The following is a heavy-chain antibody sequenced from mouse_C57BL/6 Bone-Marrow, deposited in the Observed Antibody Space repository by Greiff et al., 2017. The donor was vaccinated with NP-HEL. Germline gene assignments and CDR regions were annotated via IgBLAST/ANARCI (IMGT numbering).Heavy chain of an antibody. CDR1: GFSFNTYA. Sequence: EVKLMESGGGLVQPKGSLKLSCAASGFSFNTYAMNWVRQAPGKGLEWVARIRSKSNNYATYYADSVKDRFTISRDASESMLYLQMNNLKTEDTAVYYCVRTWFAYGRQETLDTVSA. CDR2: IRSKSNNYAT. CDR3: VRTWFAY. V-gene: IGHV10-1*01. J-gene: IGHJ3*01.